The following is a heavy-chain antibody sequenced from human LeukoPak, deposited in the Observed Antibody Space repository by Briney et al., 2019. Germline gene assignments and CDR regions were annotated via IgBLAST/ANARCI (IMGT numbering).Heavy chain of an antibody. V-gene: IGHV3-74*03. D-gene: IGHD3-10*01. CDR3: ARSGGIIDY. J-gene: IGHJ4*02. CDR2: TDPNGIT. CDR1: GFTFSSYW. Sequence: GGSLRLSCAASGFTFSSYWMHWVRQAPGKGLVWVSRTDPNGITTYADSVKGRFTISRDNAKNTLYLQMNSLRAEDTARYYCARSGGIIDYWGQGTLVTVSS.